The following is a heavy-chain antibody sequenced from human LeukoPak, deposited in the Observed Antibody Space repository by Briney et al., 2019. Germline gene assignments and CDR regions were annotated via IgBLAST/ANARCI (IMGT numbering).Heavy chain of an antibody. CDR3: ARAVDIVVVPAAMENWFDP. V-gene: IGHV1-69*13. Sequence: SVKVSCKASGGTLSSYAISWVRQAPGQGLEWMGGIIPIFGTANYAQKFQGRVTITADESTSTAYMELSSLRSEDTAVYYCARAVDIVVVPAAMENWFDPWGQGTLVTVSS. J-gene: IGHJ5*02. CDR1: GGTLSSYA. CDR2: IIPIFGTA. D-gene: IGHD2-2*01.